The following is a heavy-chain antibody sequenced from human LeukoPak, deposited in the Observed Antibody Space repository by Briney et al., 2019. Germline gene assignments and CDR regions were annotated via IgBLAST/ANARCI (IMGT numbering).Heavy chain of an antibody. D-gene: IGHD2-15*01. CDR1: GFTFSNYN. Sequence: NTGRSLRLSCAASGFTFSNYNVNWVRQAPGKGLEWVSCISISSNYIYYPDSVKGRFTISRDNAKNSLYLQMNSLRAEDTAVYYCARDGGGGLDYWGQGTLVTVSS. V-gene: IGHV3-21*01. CDR3: ARDGGGGLDY. J-gene: IGHJ4*02. CDR2: ISISSNYI.